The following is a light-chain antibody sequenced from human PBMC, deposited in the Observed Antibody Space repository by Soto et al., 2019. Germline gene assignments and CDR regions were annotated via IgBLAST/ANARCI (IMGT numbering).Light chain of an antibody. Sequence: QSALTQPASVSGSPGQSITISCTGTSSDVGGYNYVSWYQQYLGKAPKLIIYDVSNRPSGVSNRFSGSKSGNTASLTISGLQAEDEADYYCSSYTSSSTWVFGGGTKLTVL. V-gene: IGLV2-14*01. CDR1: SSDVGGYNY. CDR3: SSYTSSSTWV. CDR2: DVS. J-gene: IGLJ3*02.